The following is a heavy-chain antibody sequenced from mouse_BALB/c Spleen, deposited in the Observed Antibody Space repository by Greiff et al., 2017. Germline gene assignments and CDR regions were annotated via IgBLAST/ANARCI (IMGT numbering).Heavy chain of an antibody. J-gene: IGHJ4*01. D-gene: IGHD1-3*01. CDR2: ISYSGST. CDR1: GYSITSDYA. V-gene: IGHV3-2*02. CDR3: ARTYKGDY. Sequence: VQLQQSGPGLVKPSQSLSLTCTVTGYSITSDYAWNWIRQVPGNKLEWMGYISYSGSTSYNPSLKSRISITRDTSKNQFFLQLNSVTTEDTATYYCARTYKGDYWGQGTSVTVSS.